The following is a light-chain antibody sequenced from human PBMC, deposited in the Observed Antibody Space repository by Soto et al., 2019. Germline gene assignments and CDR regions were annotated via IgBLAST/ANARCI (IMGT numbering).Light chain of an antibody. CDR3: QQANSFPLT. CDR1: KGISNW. CDR2: TGS. Sequence: DIQMNQSPSSVSAAVGDRVIITCRASKGISNWLSWYQQKPGRVPKLLIYTGSHLQRGGPTRFIGTGSGTDFTLSLSSLQTEDVATYYCQQANSFPLTFGGGTKVEIK. J-gene: IGKJ4*01. V-gene: IGKV1-12*01.